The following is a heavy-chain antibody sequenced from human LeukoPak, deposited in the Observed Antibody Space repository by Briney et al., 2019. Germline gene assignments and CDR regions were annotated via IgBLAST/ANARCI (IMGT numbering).Heavy chain of an antibody. CDR3: ARGPGFLTDY. Sequence: SRGSLRLSCAASGFTFNSYWMTWFRQAPGQGLEWVANIKPDGSAKYCVDSVKGRFTISRDNAKNSLYLQMNSLRVEDTAVYYCARGPGFLTDYWGQGTLVTVFS. V-gene: IGHV3-7*01. D-gene: IGHD3-3*01. CDR2: IKPDGSAK. CDR1: GFTFNSYW. J-gene: IGHJ4*02.